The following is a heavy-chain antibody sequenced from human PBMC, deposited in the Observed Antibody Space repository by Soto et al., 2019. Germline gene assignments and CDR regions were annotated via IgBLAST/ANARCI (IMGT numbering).Heavy chain of an antibody. CDR2: VYYSGST. CDR3: ASYANYNHF. CDR1: GGSMSSYY. J-gene: IGHJ4*02. V-gene: IGHV4-59*01. Sequence: QVQLQESGPGLVKPSETLSLTCNVSGGSMSSYYWSWIRQPPGKGLEWIGYVYYSGSTNYNPSLKSRVTISVDTPKNQFSLKLSSVTAADTAVYYCASYANYNHFWGQGTLVTVSS. D-gene: IGHD4-4*01.